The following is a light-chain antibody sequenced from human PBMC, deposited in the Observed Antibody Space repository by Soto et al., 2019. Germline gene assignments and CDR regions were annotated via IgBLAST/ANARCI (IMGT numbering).Light chain of an antibody. J-gene: IGKJ1*01. CDR2: SAS. Sequence: DIQMTQSPSSVSASVGDRVTITCRASQAISNWLAWYQQNPGKAPKLLIYSASNLKSGVPSRFSGSGSGTDFTLTISSLQPEDFATYYCQQANSFPRTFGQGTKVEIK. V-gene: IGKV1D-12*01. CDR1: QAISNW. CDR3: QQANSFPRT.